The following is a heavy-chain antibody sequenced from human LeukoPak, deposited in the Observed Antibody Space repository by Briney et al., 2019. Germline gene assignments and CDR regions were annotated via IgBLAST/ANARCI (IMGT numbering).Heavy chain of an antibody. Sequence: PSETLSLTCTVSGGSISSHYWSWIRQPPGEGLEWIGYIYYSGSTNYNPSLASRVTMSVDTSKNQFSLKLSSVTAADTAVYYCARDSMVGATPFDYWGQGTLVTVSS. V-gene: IGHV4-59*11. CDR3: ARDSMVGATPFDY. CDR2: IYYSGST. D-gene: IGHD1-26*01. J-gene: IGHJ4*02. CDR1: GGSISSHY.